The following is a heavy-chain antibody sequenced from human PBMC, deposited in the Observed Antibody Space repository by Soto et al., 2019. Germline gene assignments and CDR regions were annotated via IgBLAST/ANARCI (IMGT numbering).Heavy chain of an antibody. V-gene: IGHV1-69*01. CDR2: IIPIFGTA. J-gene: IGHJ6*02. CDR1: GGTFSSYA. D-gene: IGHD4-17*01. Sequence: QVQLVQSGAEVKKPGSSVKVSCKASGGTFSSYAISWVRQAPGQGLEWMGGIIPIFGTANYAQKFQGRVRITADDSTSTAYMELISLRSEDTAVYYCARGEVTTDGRGGDYYGMDVWGQGTTVTVSS. CDR3: ARGEVTTDGRGGDYYGMDV.